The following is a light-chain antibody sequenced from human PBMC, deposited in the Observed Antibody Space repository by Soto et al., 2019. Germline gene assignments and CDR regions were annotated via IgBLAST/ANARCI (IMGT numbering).Light chain of an antibody. V-gene: IGKV3-11*01. CDR2: DAS. Sequence: EIVLTQSPATLSLSPGERATLSCRASQSVSNYLAWYQHKPGQAPRLLIYDASNRATGVPSRFSGGGSGTDFTLTINSLEPEDFAVYYCQQRSNRRTFGQGTKVEI. J-gene: IGKJ1*01. CDR1: QSVSNY. CDR3: QQRSNRRT.